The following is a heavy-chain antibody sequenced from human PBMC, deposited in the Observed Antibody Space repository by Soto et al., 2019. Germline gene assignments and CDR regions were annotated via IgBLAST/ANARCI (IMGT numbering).Heavy chain of an antibody. CDR2: MNPNSGNT. J-gene: IGHJ4*02. D-gene: IGHD2-8*01. Sequence: ASVKVSCKASGYTFTSYDINWVRQATGQGLEWMGWMNPNSGNTGYAQKFQGRVTMTRNTSISTAYMELSSLRSEDTAVYYCARARADRTNGVVNHLRRFDYWGQGTLVTVSS. V-gene: IGHV1-8*01. CDR3: ARARADRTNGVVNHLRRFDY. CDR1: GYTFTSYD.